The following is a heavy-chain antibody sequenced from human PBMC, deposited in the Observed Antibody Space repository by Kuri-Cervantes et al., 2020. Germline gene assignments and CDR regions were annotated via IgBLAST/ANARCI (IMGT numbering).Heavy chain of an antibody. D-gene: IGHD2-2*01. CDR2: IKQDGSEK. CDR1: GFTFSSYW. Sequence: GGSLRLSCAASGFTFSSYWMNWVRQAPGKGLEWVANIKQDGSEKYYVDSVKGRFTISRDNAKNSLYLQMNSLRAEDTAVYYCARVAVPATVGTIPGDLGYWGQGTLVTVSS. V-gene: IGHV3-7*01. CDR3: ARVAVPATVGTIPGDLGY. J-gene: IGHJ4*02.